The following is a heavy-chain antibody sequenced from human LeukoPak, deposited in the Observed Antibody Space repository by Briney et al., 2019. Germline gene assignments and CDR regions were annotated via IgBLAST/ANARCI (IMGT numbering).Heavy chain of an antibody. CDR2: ISYDGSNK. CDR1: GFTLSSYA. CDR3: ARDSGYSGYDYPDY. Sequence: GRSLRLSCAASGFTLSSYAMPWVRQAPGKGLEWVAVISYDGSNKYYADSVKGRFTISRDNSKNTLYLQMNSLRAEDTAVYYCARDSGYSGYDYPDYWGQGTLVTVSS. J-gene: IGHJ4*02. V-gene: IGHV3-30-3*01. D-gene: IGHD5-12*01.